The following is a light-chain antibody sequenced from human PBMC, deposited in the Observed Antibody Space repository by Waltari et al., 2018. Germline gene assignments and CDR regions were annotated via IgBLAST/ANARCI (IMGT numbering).Light chain of an antibody. CDR3: QQTHSIPRT. V-gene: IGKV1-39*01. J-gene: IGKJ1*01. Sequence: DIQMTQSPSSLSASVGDSVTITCRASQTISSTFLHWYQHKPGKAPKLLIYAASSLQSGVPSRFSGSGSGTDFTLIISSLQPEDIATYYCQQTHSIPRTFGQGTKVEVK. CDR2: AAS. CDR1: QTISSTF.